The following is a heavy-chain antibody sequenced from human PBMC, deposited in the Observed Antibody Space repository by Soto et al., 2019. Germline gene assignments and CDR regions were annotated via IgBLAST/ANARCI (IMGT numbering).Heavy chain of an antibody. CDR3: ARIKGLWFGEFYYYYGMDV. CDR1: GGSISSYY. CDR2: IYYSGST. V-gene: IGHV4-59*01. D-gene: IGHD3-10*01. Sequence: SETLSRTCAVSGGSISSYYWSWIRQPPGKGLEWIGYIYYSGSTNYNPSLKSRVTISVDTSKNQVVLTMTNMDPVDTATYYCARIKGLWFGEFYYYYGMDVWGQGTTVTVSS. J-gene: IGHJ6*02.